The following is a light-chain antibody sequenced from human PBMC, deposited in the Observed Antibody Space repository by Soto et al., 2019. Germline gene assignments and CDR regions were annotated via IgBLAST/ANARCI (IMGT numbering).Light chain of an antibody. CDR3: QKSDTPPRT. CDR1: QSSSSY. V-gene: IGKV1-39*01. Sequence: DIQMTQSPSSLSASVGDIVTITCRASQSSSSYLHWYQQKPGKAPNLLIYAASTLQSGVPSRVSRSGSGTEFTITIRSLQPEDFANYYSQKSDTPPRTFGGGTNVEIK. J-gene: IGKJ4*01. CDR2: AAS.